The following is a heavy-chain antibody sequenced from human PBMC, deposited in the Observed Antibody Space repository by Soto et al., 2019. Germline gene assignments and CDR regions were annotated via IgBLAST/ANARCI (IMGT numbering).Heavy chain of an antibody. V-gene: IGHV3-30-3*01. CDR3: AQLGALSHTDDV. CDR1: VFTFSDYA. D-gene: IGHD5-18*01. CDR2: ISSDVSNR. J-gene: IGHJ6*02. Sequence: PGGSLRLSCSASVFTFSDYALHWVRQSPGKGLEWVTVISSDVSNRYYADSVKGRFTISRDNAKNTLYLQINILRVEDTDIYICAQLGALSHTDDVWCQVTPVNASS.